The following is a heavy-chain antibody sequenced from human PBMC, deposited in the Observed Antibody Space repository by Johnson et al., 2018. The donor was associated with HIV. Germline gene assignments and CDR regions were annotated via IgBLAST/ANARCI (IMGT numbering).Heavy chain of an antibody. D-gene: IGHD2-2*01. V-gene: IGHV3-7*03. CDR1: GFTFSSYW. Sequence: VQLVESGGGLVQPGGSLRLSCEASGFTFSSYWMSWVRQAPGKGLEWVANIKQDGSEKYSVDSLKGRFTISRDNAKSTLYLQMNSLRAEDTALYYCARSRPYEGVPAATGAFDIWGQGTMVTVSS. CDR3: ARSRPYEGVPAATGAFDI. J-gene: IGHJ3*02. CDR2: IKQDGSEK.